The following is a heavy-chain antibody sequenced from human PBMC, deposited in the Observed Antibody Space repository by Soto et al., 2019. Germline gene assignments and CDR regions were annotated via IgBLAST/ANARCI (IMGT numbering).Heavy chain of an antibody. V-gene: IGHV4-4*02. CDR2: IYHSGST. Sequence: QVQLQESGPGLVKPSGTLSLTCAVSGASISTNNWWSWVRQPPGKGLEWIGEIYHSGSTNYSPSLKSRVTISVDKSKNQFCLKLSSVTAADTAVYHCARKGYDYGLRYFDSWGQGTLVTVSS. CDR3: ARKGYDYGLRYFDS. D-gene: IGHD5-18*01. CDR1: GASISTNNW. J-gene: IGHJ4*02.